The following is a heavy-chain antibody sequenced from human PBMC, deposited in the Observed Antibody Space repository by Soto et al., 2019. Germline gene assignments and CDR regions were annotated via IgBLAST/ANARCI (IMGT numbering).Heavy chain of an antibody. V-gene: IGHV3-30*03. Sequence: QVQLVESGGGVVQPGRSLRLSCAASGFNFNNYNLHWVRQAPGKGLEWVAVVSYEGNNKYYGDSVKGRFTISKDESKTTVYLQMTNLRSEDTANYYCARAGSPTCQPYSCHYYGMDVWGLGTTVTVSS. J-gene: IGHJ6*02. CDR1: GFNFNNYN. CDR2: VSYEGNNK. CDR3: ARAGSPTCQPYSCHYYGMDV. D-gene: IGHD2-2*01.